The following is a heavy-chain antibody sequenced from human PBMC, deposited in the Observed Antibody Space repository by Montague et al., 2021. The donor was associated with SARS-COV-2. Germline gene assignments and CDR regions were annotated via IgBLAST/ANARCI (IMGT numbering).Heavy chain of an antibody. CDR3: ARGGSYSSGWYGVDYYYGMDV. CDR2: IYYSGST. V-gene: IGHV4-31*03. J-gene: IGHJ6*02. D-gene: IGHD6-19*01. CDR1: GGSIRSGGYY. Sequence: LSLTCTVSGGSIRSGGYYWSWIRQHPGKGLEWIGYIYYSGSTXXNPSLESRVTISVDTSKNQFSLKLSSVTAADTAVYYCARGGSYSSGWYGVDYYYGMDVWGQGTTVAVSS.